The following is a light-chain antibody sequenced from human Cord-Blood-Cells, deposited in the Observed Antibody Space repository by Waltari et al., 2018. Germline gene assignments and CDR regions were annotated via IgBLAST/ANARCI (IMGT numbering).Light chain of an antibody. J-gene: IGKJ2*01. CDR2: GAS. Sequence: EIVLTQSPGTLSLSPGGRATLSCRASQRVSSSYLAWYQQKPGQAPRLLIYGASSRATGIPDRFSGSGSGTDFTLTISRLEPEDFAVYYCQQYGSSPTFGQGTKLEIK. CDR3: QQYGSSPT. CDR1: QRVSSSY. V-gene: IGKV3-20*01.